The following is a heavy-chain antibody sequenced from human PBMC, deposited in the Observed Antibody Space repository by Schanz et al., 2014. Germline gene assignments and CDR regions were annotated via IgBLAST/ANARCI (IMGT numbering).Heavy chain of an antibody. CDR1: GFSFRKSA. CDR2: LTGSGTTT. J-gene: IGHJ4*02. D-gene: IGHD6-19*01. Sequence: VQLVESGGGVVQPGRSLRLSCAASGFSFRKSAMSWVRQAPGKGLEWVSALTGSGTTTYYADSVKGRFTISRDNAKNSLYLQMNSLRVEDTAVYYCARDLISSGWYGWGQGTLVTVSS. V-gene: IGHV3-23*04. CDR3: ARDLISSGWYG.